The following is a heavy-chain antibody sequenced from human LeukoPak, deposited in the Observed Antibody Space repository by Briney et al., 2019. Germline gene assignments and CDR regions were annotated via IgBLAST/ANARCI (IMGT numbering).Heavy chain of an antibody. CDR2: IHYSGRT. J-gene: IGHJ6*02. CDR1: GGPISSHY. V-gene: IGHV4-59*11. CDR3: ATEVAPSDHYYDCGMDV. Sequence: PAETLSLPCAVSGGPISSHYWSWVRQPPGKGLEWIGYIHYSGRTNYNPSLKSRVTISVDTSKNQFSLKLSSVTAADTAVYYCATEVAPSDHYYDCGMDVWGQGTTVTVPS. D-gene: IGHD5-12*01.